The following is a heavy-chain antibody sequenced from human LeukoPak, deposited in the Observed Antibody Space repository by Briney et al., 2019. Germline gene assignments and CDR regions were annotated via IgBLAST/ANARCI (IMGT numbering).Heavy chain of an antibody. D-gene: IGHD6-19*01. V-gene: IGHV3-23*01. CDR1: GFAFSFYA. CDR2: INANSGST. J-gene: IGHJ5*01. CDR3: AKPISGGLAVTADWFHP. Sequence: GGSLRLSCAASGFAFSFYAMSWLRQPPGKGLEWVSTINANSGSTSYAASVRGRFTISRDNSKNTLYLQVSTLRADDTATYYCAKPISGGLAVTADWFHPWGPGTLVVVSS.